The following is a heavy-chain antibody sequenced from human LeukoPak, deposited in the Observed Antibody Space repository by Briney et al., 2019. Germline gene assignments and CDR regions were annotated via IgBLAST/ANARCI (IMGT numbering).Heavy chain of an antibody. J-gene: IGHJ3*02. V-gene: IGHV1-69*10. CDR2: IISVIGLA. CDR3: AKERTSVTTGADAFDI. Sequence: GASVKVSCKASGGTFNSFAFSWVRQAPGQGLEWMGGIISVIGLADYAQKFQGRITLTADESTSTTYMELSSLRSEDTATYYCAKERTSVTTGADAFDIWGQGTVVTVSS. CDR1: GGTFNSFA. D-gene: IGHD4-17*01.